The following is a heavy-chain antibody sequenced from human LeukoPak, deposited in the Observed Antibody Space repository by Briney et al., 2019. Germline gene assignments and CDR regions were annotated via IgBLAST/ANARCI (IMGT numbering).Heavy chain of an antibody. D-gene: IGHD6-19*01. CDR2: ISWNSGSI. V-gene: IGHV3-9*01. Sequence: GGSLRLSCAGSGFIFNNYAMHWVRQPPGKGLEWVSGISWNSGSIDYADSVKGRLTISRDNAKNSLYLQMNSLRVEDTAFYYCAKDNRRHYTSGPNPDSLHWGQGALVTVSS. CDR3: AKDNRRHYTSGPNPDSLH. CDR1: GFIFNNYA. J-gene: IGHJ4*02.